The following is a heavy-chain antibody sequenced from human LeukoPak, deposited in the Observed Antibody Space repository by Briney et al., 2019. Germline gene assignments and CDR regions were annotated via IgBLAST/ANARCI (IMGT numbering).Heavy chain of an antibody. CDR1: GFTFSSYA. J-gene: IGHJ6*02. CDR3: AKGRYGMDV. CDR2: ISGSGGGT. Sequence: GGSLRLSCAASGFTFSSYAMSWVRQTPGKGLEWVSTISGSGGGTYYADSVKGRFTISRDNSKNTLYLQMNSLRAEDTAVYYCAKGRYGMDVWGQGTTVTVSS. V-gene: IGHV3-23*01.